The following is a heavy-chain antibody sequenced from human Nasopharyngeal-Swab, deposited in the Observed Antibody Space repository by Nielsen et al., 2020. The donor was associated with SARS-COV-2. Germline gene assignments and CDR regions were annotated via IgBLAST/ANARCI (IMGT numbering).Heavy chain of an antibody. V-gene: IGHV1-2*06. CDR2: INPYSGDT. Sequence: ASVKVSCKASGYFFTDYYMHWVRQAPAQGLEWMGRINPYSGDTKYAQNFQGRVTVTRDTSINTVYVELSSLTFDDTAVYYCVRDDGDVPGITGSGPPGGFWGQGTLVTVSS. D-gene: IGHD6-13*01. J-gene: IGHJ4*02. CDR1: GYFFTDYY. CDR3: VRDDGDVPGITGSGPPGGF.